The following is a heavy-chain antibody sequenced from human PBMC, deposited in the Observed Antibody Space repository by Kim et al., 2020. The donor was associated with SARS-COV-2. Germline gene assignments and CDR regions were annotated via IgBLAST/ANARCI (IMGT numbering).Heavy chain of an antibody. J-gene: IGHJ5*02. D-gene: IGHD1-26*01. V-gene: IGHV4-34*01. CDR3: ARGYSGSFNNWFDP. Sequence: PSLKSRVTISVATSKNHCSLMLSSVTAADTAVYYCARGYSGSFNNWFDPWGQGTLVTVSS.